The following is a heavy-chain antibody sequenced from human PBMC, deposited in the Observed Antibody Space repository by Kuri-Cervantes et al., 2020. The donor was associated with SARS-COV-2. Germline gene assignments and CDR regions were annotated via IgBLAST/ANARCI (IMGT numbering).Heavy chain of an antibody. Sequence: GGSLRLSCAASGFTFSYYGMHWVRQAPGKGLEWVSAISGSGGSTYYADSVKGRFTISRDNSKNTLYLQMNSLRAEDTAVYYCATPRGYSYGPFDYWGQGTLVTVSS. J-gene: IGHJ4*02. CDR2: ISGSGGST. CDR1: GFTFSYYG. CDR3: ATPRGYSYGPFDY. D-gene: IGHD5-18*01. V-gene: IGHV3-23*01.